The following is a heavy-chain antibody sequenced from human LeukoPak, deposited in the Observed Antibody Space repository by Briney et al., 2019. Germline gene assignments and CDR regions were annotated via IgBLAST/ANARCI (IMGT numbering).Heavy chain of an antibody. J-gene: IGHJ5*02. D-gene: IGHD2-2*01. CDR2: FYYSGNT. CDR3: ARGYCTSSSCFARHWFDP. V-gene: IGHV4-31*03. Sequence: SQTLSLTCTFSGGSISSGGYYWSWIRQHPGKGLEWIGYFYYSGNTYYKPFLKSRVTISVDTSKNQFSLKLSSVTAADTAVYYCARGYCTSSSCFARHWFDPWGQGTLVTVSS. CDR1: GGSISSGGYY.